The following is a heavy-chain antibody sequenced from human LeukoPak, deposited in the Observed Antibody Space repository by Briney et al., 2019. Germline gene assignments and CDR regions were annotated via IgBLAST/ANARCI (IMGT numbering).Heavy chain of an antibody. CDR3: ARGAPLPLDY. Sequence: VASVKVSCKAAGYTFTSYGITWVRQAPGQGLEWMGWISTYNGKTDDAQRLQGRATMTIDTSTSTAYMELRSLRSDDTAVYYCARGAPLPLDYWGQGTLVTVSS. CDR2: ISTYNGKT. J-gene: IGHJ4*02. V-gene: IGHV1-18*01. CDR1: GYTFTSYG.